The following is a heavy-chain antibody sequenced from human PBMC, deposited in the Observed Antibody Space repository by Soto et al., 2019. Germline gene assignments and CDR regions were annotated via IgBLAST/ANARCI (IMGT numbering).Heavy chain of an antibody. CDR1: GFTFNNYA. V-gene: IGHV3-74*01. D-gene: IGHD5-12*01. Sequence: GGSLRLSCVVSGFTFNNYAMGWVRQAPGKGLVWVSRINSDGSSTSYADSVKGRFTISRDNAKNTLYLQMNSLRAEDTAVYYCARDGYRSFDCWGQGTLVTVSS. CDR2: INSDGSST. CDR3: ARDGYRSFDC. J-gene: IGHJ4*02.